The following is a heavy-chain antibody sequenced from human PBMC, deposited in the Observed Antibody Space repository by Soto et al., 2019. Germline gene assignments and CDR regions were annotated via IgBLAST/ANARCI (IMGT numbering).Heavy chain of an antibody. V-gene: IGHV6-1*01. CDR1: GDSVSSHNAA. Sequence: PSQTLALTCVISGDSVSSHNAAWNWVRQSPSRGLEWLGRTYYKSQWYYDYADFGKSRITISPDTSKNQFYLHLSSVTPEDSAVYFCTRDLVVWCNRIDNHFDSWGQGTLVTVSS. J-gene: IGHJ4*02. CDR3: TRDLVVWCNRIDNHFDS. D-gene: IGHD2-15*01. CDR2: TYYKSQWYY.